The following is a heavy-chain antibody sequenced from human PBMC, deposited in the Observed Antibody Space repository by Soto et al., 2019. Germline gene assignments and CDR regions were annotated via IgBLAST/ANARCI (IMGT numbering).Heavy chain of an antibody. V-gene: IGHV1-2*04. J-gene: IGHJ5*02. D-gene: IGHD6-13*01. CDR1: GYTFTGYY. CDR2: INPNSGGT. CDR3: ARGPGIAAAYASNWFDP. Sequence: VKVSCKASGYTFTGYYMHWVRQAPGQGLEWMGWINPNSGGTNYAQRFQGWVTMTRDTSISTAYMELSRLRSDDTAVYYCARGPGIAAAYASNWFDPWGQGTLVTVSS.